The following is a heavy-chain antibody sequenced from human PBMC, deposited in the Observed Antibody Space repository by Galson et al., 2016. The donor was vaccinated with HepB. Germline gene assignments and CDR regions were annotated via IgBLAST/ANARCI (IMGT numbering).Heavy chain of an antibody. J-gene: IGHJ4*02. CDR3: VRDHIIGATLGF. Sequence: CAISGDSVSTDTAAWNWVRQSPSRGLEWLGRTYYRSKWFNDYADSVRGRIIISPDTSKNQFSLQLNSVTPEDTAVYYCVRDHIIGATLGFWGQGTLVTVSS. CDR1: GDSVSTDTAA. CDR2: TYYRSKWFN. V-gene: IGHV6-1*01. D-gene: IGHD1-20*01.